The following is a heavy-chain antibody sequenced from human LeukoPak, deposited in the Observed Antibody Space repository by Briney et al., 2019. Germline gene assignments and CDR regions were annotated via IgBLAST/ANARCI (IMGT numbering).Heavy chain of an antibody. J-gene: IGHJ3*02. V-gene: IGHV3-48*04. CDR1: GFTFSSYG. CDR2: ISSSGSTI. D-gene: IGHD3-22*01. CDR3: ARSYYYDSSGYYGAFDI. Sequence: QPGGSLRLSCAVSGFTFSSYGMHWVRQAPGKGLEWVSYISSSGSTIYYADSVKGRFTISRDNAKNSLYLQMNSLRAEDTAVYYCARSYYYDSSGYYGAFDIWGQGTMVTVSS.